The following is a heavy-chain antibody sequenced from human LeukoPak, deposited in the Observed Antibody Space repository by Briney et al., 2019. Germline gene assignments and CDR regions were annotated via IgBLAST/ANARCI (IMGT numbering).Heavy chain of an antibody. CDR3: ARGWYNFDN. Sequence: LPGGSLRLSCAASGFIFSNYAMSWVRQAPGKGLEWVSGINNSGDRRFYADSVKGRFTISRDNSKNTLYLQMNSLRAEDTAVYYCARGWYNFDNWGQGIRVTVSS. CDR2: INNSGDRR. CDR1: GFIFSNYA. D-gene: IGHD6-19*01. V-gene: IGHV3-23*01. J-gene: IGHJ4*02.